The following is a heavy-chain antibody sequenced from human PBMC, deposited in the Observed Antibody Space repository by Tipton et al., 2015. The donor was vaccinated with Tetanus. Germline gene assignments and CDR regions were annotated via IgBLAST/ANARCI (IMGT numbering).Heavy chain of an antibody. D-gene: IGHD2-15*01. CDR1: GFTFSSYS. V-gene: IGHV3-48*02. J-gene: IGHJ4*02. Sequence: SLRLSCAASGFTFSSYSMNWVRQAPGKGLEWISYISSSSRTIYYADSVKGRFTISRDNAKNSLYLQMNSLRDEDTAVYYCATDRRACGGSADCWGQGALFAVSS. CDR2: ISSSSRTI. CDR3: ATDRRACGGSADC.